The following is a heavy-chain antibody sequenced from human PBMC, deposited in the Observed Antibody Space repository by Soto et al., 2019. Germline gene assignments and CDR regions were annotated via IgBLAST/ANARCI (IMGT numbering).Heavy chain of an antibody. V-gene: IGHV1-69*06. J-gene: IGHJ6*02. CDR3: ARGTYYYDSSGYYYGHPEANYYYYGMDV. CDR1: GGTFSSYA. Sequence: QVQLVQSGAEVKKPGSSVKVSCKASGGTFSSYAISWVRQAPGQGLEWMGGIIPIFGTANYAQKFQGRDTITADKSTSTAYMELSSLRSEDTAVHYCARGTYYYDSSGYYYGHPEANYYYYGMDVWGQGTTVTVSS. CDR2: IIPIFGTA. D-gene: IGHD3-22*01.